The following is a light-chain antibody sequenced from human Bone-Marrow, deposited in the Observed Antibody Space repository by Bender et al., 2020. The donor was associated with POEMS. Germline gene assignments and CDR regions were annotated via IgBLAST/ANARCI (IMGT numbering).Light chain of an antibody. Sequence: QSALTQPPSASGSPGQSVAISCTGTSSDVGGYNYVSWYQHKEGEAPKLIIYDVNRRPSGVPNRFSGSKSGNTASLTISGLQPEDEADYYCSSFTTKYTLVFGGGTRVTVL. CDR2: DVN. CDR3: SSFTTKYTLV. V-gene: IGLV2-8*01. CDR1: SSDVGGYNY. J-gene: IGLJ2*01.